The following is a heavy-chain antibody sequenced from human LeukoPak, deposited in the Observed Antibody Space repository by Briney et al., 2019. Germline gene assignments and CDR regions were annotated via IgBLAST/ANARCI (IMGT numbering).Heavy chain of an antibody. CDR3: AKDTGGESFH. CDR1: GFTFRSYS. Sequence: PGGSLRLSCAASGFTFRSYSMNWVRQAPGKGLEWVSAISGSGGSTYYADSVKGRFTISRDNSKNTLYLQMNSLRAEDTAVYYCAKDTGGESFHWGQGTLVTVSS. J-gene: IGHJ4*02. V-gene: IGHV3-23*01. CDR2: ISGSGGST. D-gene: IGHD3-16*01.